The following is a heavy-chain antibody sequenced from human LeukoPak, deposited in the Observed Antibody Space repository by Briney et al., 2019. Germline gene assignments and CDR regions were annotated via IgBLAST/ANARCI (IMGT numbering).Heavy chain of an antibody. CDR1: GYTFTSYG. CDR3: ARSGTHYYYYYMDV. Sequence: ASVKVSCKASGYTFTSYGISWVRQAPGQGLGWMGWISAYNGNTNYAQKLQGRVTMTTDTSTSAAYMELRSLRSDDTAVYYCARSGTHYYYYYMDVWGKGTTVTVSS. D-gene: IGHD1-26*01. J-gene: IGHJ6*03. CDR2: ISAYNGNT. V-gene: IGHV1-18*01.